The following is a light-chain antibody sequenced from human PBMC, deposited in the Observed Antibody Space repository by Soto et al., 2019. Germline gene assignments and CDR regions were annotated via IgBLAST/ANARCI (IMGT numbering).Light chain of an antibody. CDR3: QQYYNWYA. V-gene: IGKV3-15*01. CDR2: DAS. CDR1: QSVSSN. J-gene: IGKJ2*01. Sequence: EIMMTQSPATLSVSPGERATLSCRASQSVSSNLAWYQQKPGQAPRLLIYDASTRATGIPARFSGSGSGTEFTLTISSLQSEDFAVYYCQQYYNWYAFGQGTKLQI.